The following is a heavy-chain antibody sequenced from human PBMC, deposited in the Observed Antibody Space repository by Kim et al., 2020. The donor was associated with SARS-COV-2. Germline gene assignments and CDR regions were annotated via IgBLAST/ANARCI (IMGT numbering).Heavy chain of an antibody. CDR3: TTADRSILDY. J-gene: IGHJ4*02. D-gene: IGHD2-15*01. Sequence: GTTDFAAPVKGRFTISRDDSKTTLYLLMNSLKTEDTAVYYCTTADRSILDYWGQGTLVTVSS. V-gene: IGHV3-15*01. CDR2: GTT.